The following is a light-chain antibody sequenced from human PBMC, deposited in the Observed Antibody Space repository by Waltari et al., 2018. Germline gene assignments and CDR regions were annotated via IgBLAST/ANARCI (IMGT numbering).Light chain of an antibody. CDR3: QQYKTYPIT. CDR2: GAS. V-gene: IGKV1-16*02. J-gene: IGKJ5*01. Sequence: DIQMTQSPSSLSASLGDRVTITCRASQDITTYLAWFQQKPGKAPKSLIYGASSLQSGVSSNFSGSGSGTDFTLTISSLQPEDFATYYCQQYKTYPITFGQGTRLDIK. CDR1: QDITTY.